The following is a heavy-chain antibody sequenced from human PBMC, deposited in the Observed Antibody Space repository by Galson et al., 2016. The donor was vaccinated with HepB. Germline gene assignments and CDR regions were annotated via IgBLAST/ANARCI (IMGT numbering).Heavy chain of an antibody. CDR1: GFSFSSYA. CDR3: ARVMYDLRDYYHYYGMDV. J-gene: IGHJ6*02. V-gene: IGHV3-30*17. Sequence: SLRLSCAASGFSFSSYAVHWVRQAPGQGLEWVAVISYDGSRKDYADPVKGRFTVSRDNSKSTMNLQMNSMRPEDSAVYYCARVMYDLRDYYHYYGMDVWGQGTTVTVSS. CDR2: ISYDGSRK. D-gene: IGHD3-3*01.